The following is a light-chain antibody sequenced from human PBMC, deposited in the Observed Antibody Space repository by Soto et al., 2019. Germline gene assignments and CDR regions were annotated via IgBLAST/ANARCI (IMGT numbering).Light chain of an antibody. CDR1: QGISTH. V-gene: IGKV1D-8*01. CDR3: QQYNTFPWT. CDR2: DVS. J-gene: IGKJ1*01. Sequence: VIWVTQSPSLLSASTGDRVTINCRVRQGISTHLAWYQQKPGKAPELLIYDVSTLQSGVPSRFSGSGSGTDFTLTISWLQSEDLATYYCQQYNTFPWTFGQGTKVENK.